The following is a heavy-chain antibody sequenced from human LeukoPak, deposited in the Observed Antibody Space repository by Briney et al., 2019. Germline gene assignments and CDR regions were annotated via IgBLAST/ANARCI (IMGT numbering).Heavy chain of an antibody. J-gene: IGHJ4*02. CDR3: ARGLLGRNYYDSSGYYSAYYFDY. CDR1: GGSISSYY. CDR2: TYASGST. Sequence: SETLSLTCTVSGGSISSYYWSWIRQPAGKGLEWIGRTYASGSTNYNPSLKSRVTMSVDTSKNQFSLKLSSVTAADTAVYYCARGLLGRNYYDSSGYYSAYYFDYWGQGTLVTVSS. V-gene: IGHV4-4*07. D-gene: IGHD3-22*01.